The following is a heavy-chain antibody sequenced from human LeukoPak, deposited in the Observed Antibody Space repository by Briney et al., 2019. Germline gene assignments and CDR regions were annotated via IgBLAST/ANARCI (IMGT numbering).Heavy chain of an antibody. CDR3: ARDVTAGGD. CDR2: ISSSSSTI. J-gene: IGHJ4*02. V-gene: IGHV3-48*04. CDR1: GFTFSSYS. Sequence: GGSLRLSCAASGFTFSSYSMNWVRQAPGEGLEWVSYISSSSSTIYYADSVKGRSTISRDNAKNSLYLQMNSLRAEDTAVYYCARDVTAGGDWGQGTLVTVSS. D-gene: IGHD2-8*02.